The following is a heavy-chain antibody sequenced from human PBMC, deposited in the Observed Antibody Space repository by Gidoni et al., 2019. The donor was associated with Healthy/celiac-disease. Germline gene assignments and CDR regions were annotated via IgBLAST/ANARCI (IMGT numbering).Heavy chain of an antibody. J-gene: IGHJ4*02. CDR3: ARVVVGSTYIDY. Sequence: QAPGKGLEWVAVIWYDGSNKYYADSVKGRFTISRDNSKNTLYLQMNSLRAEDTAVYYCARVVVGSTYIDYWGQGTLVTVSS. V-gene: IGHV3-33*01. CDR2: IWYDGSNK. D-gene: IGHD2-15*01.